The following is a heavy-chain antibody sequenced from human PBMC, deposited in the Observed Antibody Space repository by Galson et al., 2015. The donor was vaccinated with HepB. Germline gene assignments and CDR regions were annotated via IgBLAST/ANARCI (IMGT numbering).Heavy chain of an antibody. Sequence: SLRLSCAASGFTFSDYYMSWIRQAPGKGLEWVSFISSSSGYTNYADSVKGRFTISRDNAKNSVYLQMNSLRAEDTAVYYCAREGYNYGIDYWGQGTLVTAPS. CDR3: AREGYNYGIDY. V-gene: IGHV3-11*06. CDR2: ISSSSGYT. CDR1: GFTFSDYY. D-gene: IGHD5-18*01. J-gene: IGHJ4*02.